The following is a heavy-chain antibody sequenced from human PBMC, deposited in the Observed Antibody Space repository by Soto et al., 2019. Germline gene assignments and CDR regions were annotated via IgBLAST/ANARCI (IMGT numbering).Heavy chain of an antibody. CDR3: ANLFDDY. CDR2: IYSGGST. V-gene: IGHV3-53*01. Sequence: GPLRVTCSVSGCTASSTYMSWVRQAPGKGLEWVSVIYSGGSTSYADSVRGLFTISRDKSKNTLYLQMNSLRPEDTAVYYCANLFDDYWGQGTLVTVYS. D-gene: IGHD3-9*01. CDR1: GCTASSTY. J-gene: IGHJ4*02.